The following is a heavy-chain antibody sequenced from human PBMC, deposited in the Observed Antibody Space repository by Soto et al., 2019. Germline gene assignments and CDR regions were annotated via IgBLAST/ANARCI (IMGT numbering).Heavy chain of an antibody. CDR1: GGSISSSSYY. Sequence: PSETLSLTCTVSGGSISSSSYYWGWIRQPPGKGLEWIGSIYYSGSTYYNPSLKSRATISVGTSKNQFSLKLSSVTAADTAVYYCARMGVILGDYYYYYGMDVWGQGTTVTVSS. CDR2: IYYSGST. D-gene: IGHD2-21*01. CDR3: ARMGVILGDYYYYYGMDV. V-gene: IGHV4-39*01. J-gene: IGHJ6*02.